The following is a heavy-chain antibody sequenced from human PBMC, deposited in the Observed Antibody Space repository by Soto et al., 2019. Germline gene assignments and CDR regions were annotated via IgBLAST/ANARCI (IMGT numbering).Heavy chain of an antibody. D-gene: IGHD1-26*01. CDR1: GGIFSSYA. CDR3: ARVGGVGAPPGAAF. V-gene: IGHV1-69*01. Sequence: QVQLVQSGAEVKKPGSSVKVSCKASGGIFSSYAISWLRQAPGQGLEWMGAVIPILGQAYYAQNFQDRVTITANESTRTAYMDLISLRSGDTAVYFCARVGGVGAPPGAAFWGQGTLVTVSS. CDR2: VIPILGQA. J-gene: IGHJ4*02.